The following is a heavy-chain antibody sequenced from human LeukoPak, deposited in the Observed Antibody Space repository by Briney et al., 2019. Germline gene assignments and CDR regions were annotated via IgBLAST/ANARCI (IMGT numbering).Heavy chain of an antibody. CDR3: ARDGWTYCSGGSCYSWYFDY. V-gene: IGHV1-18*01. D-gene: IGHD2-15*01. CDR1: GYTFTSYG. J-gene: IGHJ4*02. CDR2: ISAYNGNT. Sequence: ASVKVSCKASGYTFTSYGISWVRQAPGQGLEWMGWISAYNGNTNYAQKLQGRVTMTTDTSTSTAYMELRSLRSDDTAVYHCARDGWTYCSGGSCYSWYFDYWGQGTLVTVSS.